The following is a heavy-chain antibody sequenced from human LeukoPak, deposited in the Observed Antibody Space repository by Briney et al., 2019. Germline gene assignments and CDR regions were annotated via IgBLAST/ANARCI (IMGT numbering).Heavy chain of an antibody. D-gene: IGHD3-10*01. Sequence: GGSLRLSCAASGLTFSNAWMSWVRQAPGKGLEWVGRIKSKTDGGTTDYAAPVKGRFTISRDDSKNTLYLQMNSLKTEDTAVYYCTGRITMIRGVITNFDSWGQGTLVTVSS. J-gene: IGHJ4*02. CDR1: GLTFSNAW. CDR2: IKSKTDGGTT. V-gene: IGHV3-15*01. CDR3: TGRITMIRGVITNFDS.